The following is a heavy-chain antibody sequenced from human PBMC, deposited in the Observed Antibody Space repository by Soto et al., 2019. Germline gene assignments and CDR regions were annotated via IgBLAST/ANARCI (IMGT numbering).Heavy chain of an antibody. V-gene: IGHV3-15*07. Sequence: EVQLVESGGGLVKPGGSLRLSCAASGFTFSNAWMNWVRQAPGKGLEWVGRIKSKTDGGTTGYAAPVKGRFTISRDDSKNTLYLQMNSLKTEDTAVYYCTTVYTAMVPYYFDYWGQGTLVTVSS. CDR1: GFTFSNAW. CDR2: IKSKTDGGTT. D-gene: IGHD5-18*01. J-gene: IGHJ4*02. CDR3: TTVYTAMVPYYFDY.